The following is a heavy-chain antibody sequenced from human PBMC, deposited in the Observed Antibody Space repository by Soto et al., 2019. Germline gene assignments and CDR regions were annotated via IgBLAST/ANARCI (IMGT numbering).Heavy chain of an antibody. V-gene: IGHV3-48*01. CDR1: GFTFSSYS. Sequence: GGSLRLSCAASGFTFSSYSMNWVRQAPGKGLEWVSYISSSSSTIYYADSVKGRFTISRDNAKNSLYLQMNSLRAEDTAVYYCARVSAAARYMGDTYMDVWGKGTTVTVSS. J-gene: IGHJ6*03. CDR3: ARVSAAARYMGDTYMDV. CDR2: ISSSSSTI. D-gene: IGHD6-13*01.